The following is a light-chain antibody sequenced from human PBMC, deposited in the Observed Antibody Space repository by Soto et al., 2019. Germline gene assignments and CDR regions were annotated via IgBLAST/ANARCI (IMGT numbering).Light chain of an antibody. J-gene: IGKJ5*01. CDR1: QNVSSY. Sequence: EIVLTQSPATPSLSPGERATLSCRASQNVSSYLAWYQQKPGQAPRLLIYDASNRATGIPARFSGSGSGTDFTLTISSLEPEDFAVYYCQQRSNWPPSITFGQGTRLEIK. V-gene: IGKV3-11*01. CDR2: DAS. CDR3: QQRSNWPPSIT.